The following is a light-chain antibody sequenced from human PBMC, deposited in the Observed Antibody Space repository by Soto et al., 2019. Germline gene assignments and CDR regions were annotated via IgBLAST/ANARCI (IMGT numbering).Light chain of an antibody. CDR2: VAS. J-gene: IGKJ5*01. CDR1: HNIINY. V-gene: IGKV1-39*01. Sequence: DIQMTQSPSSLSASVGDRVTITFRASHNIINYLNWYQQKPGKAPQLLIYVASMLESGVPSRFSGSGSGTDFTLTISSLQPEDFATYYCQQSYSTPVTFGQGTRLEIK. CDR3: QQSYSTPVT.